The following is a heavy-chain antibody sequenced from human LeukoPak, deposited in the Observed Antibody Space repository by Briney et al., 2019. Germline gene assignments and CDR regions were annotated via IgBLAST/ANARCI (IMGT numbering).Heavy chain of an antibody. D-gene: IGHD3-22*01. CDR3: ARVRYYDSSGYYGVGYFDY. CDR1: GGSISSYY. Sequence: SETLSLTCTVSGGSISSYYWSWIRQPPGKGLEWIGYIYTSGSTNYNPSLKSRVTISVDTSKNQFSLKLSSVTAADTAVYYCARVRYYDSSGYYGVGYFDYWGPGTLVTVSS. J-gene: IGHJ4*02. CDR2: IYTSGST. V-gene: IGHV4-4*09.